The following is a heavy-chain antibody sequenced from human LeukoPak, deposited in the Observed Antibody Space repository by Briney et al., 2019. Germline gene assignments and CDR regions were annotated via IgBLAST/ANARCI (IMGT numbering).Heavy chain of an antibody. CDR3: AIIMKGDFWSGDSYYDYYYMDV. Sequence: SETLSLTCTVSGGSINSYYWSWIRQSPGKGLEWIGYIYYSGSTNYNPSLKSRVTVSVDTSKNQFTLKLTSVTAADTAVYYCAIIMKGDFWSGDSYYDYYYMDVWGKGTTVTVSS. CDR1: GGSINSYY. D-gene: IGHD3-3*01. V-gene: IGHV4-59*01. CDR2: IYYSGST. J-gene: IGHJ6*03.